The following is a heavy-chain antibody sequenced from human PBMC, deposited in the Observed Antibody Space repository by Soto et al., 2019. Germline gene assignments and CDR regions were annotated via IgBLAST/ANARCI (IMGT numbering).Heavy chain of an antibody. V-gene: IGHV5-51*01. CDR3: ASPGFGYYDSSGYYNDAFDI. J-gene: IGHJ3*02. D-gene: IGHD3-22*01. CDR1: GYTFTNYW. Sequence: PGESLKISCKGSGYTFTNYWIGWVRQMPGKGLEWMGIIYPGDSDTRYSPSFQGQVTISADKSISTAYLQWSSLKASDTAMYYCASPGFGYYDSSGYYNDAFDIWGQGTMVTVSS. CDR2: IYPGDSDT.